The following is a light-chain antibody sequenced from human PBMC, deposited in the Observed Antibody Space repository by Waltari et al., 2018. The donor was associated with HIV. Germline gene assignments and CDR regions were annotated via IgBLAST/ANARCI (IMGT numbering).Light chain of an antibody. J-gene: IGLJ2*01. V-gene: IGLV2-23*01. Sequence: QSALTQHASVSGSTGQSITISCPGISGDVGCYTFVSWYQKRPGKAPEVIICDDSKRPSGLSTRFSGSKSGDTASLTISGLQAEDEADYFCSYGGDSTLLFGGGTTVTVL. CDR1: SGDVGCYTF. CDR2: DDS. CDR3: CSYGGDSTLL.